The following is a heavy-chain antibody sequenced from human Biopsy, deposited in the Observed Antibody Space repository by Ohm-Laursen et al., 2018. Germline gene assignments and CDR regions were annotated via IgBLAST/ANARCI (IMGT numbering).Heavy chain of an antibody. V-gene: IGHV1-69*06. CDR1: GGTFSNYG. J-gene: IGHJ6*02. CDR2: NIPILGTG. D-gene: IGHD1-1*01. Sequence: SVKVSCKVPGGTFSNYGVNWVRQAPGQGLEWLGGNIPILGTGNYAQKFQDRVTVAADTSTSTAYMEVTSLRSDDAAVYYCARAKLEPVYYYYGMDVWGQGTTVTVSS. CDR3: ARAKLEPVYYYYGMDV.